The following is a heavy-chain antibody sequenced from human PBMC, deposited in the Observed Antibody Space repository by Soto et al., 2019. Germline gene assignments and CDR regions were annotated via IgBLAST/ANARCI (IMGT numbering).Heavy chain of an antibody. CDR2: INHRGST. Sequence: SETLSLTCVVYGGSFSGYYWSWILQSPGKGLEWIGGINHRGSTNYNPSLESRVTISVDTSKNRFSLKLPSVTAADTAMYYCARDGFCTSTTCRVGNWFDPWGQGTLVTVSS. J-gene: IGHJ5*02. CDR3: ARDGFCTSTTCRVGNWFDP. V-gene: IGHV4-34*01. D-gene: IGHD2-2*01. CDR1: GGSFSGYY.